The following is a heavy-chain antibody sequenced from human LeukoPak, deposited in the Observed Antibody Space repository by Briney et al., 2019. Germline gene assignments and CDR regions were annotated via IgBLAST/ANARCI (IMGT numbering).Heavy chain of an antibody. V-gene: IGHV3-21*01. CDR1: GFTFSSYS. Sequence: GGSLRLSCAASGFTFSSYSMNWVRQAPGKGLEWGSSISSSSSYIYYADSVKGRFTISRDNAKNSLYLQMNSLRAEDTAVYYCARDSSELRFLEWLLHHNWFDPWGQGTLVTVSS. CDR2: ISSSSSYI. CDR3: ARDSSELRFLEWLLHHNWFDP. J-gene: IGHJ5*02. D-gene: IGHD3-3*01.